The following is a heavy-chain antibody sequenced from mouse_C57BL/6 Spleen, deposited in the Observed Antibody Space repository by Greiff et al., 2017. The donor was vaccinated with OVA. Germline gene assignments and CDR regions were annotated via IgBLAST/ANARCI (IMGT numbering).Heavy chain of an antibody. D-gene: IGHD4-1*01. Sequence: QVQLQQPGAELVKPGASVKLSCKASGYTFTSYWMQWVKQRPGQGLEWIGEIDPSDSYINYTHKFNGKATLTVDTSSSTAYLQLSSLTSEDAAVYYCARWGLGGDYYAMDYWGQGTSVTVSS. CDR2: IDPSDSYI. V-gene: IGHV1-50*01. CDR3: ARWGLGGDYYAMDY. J-gene: IGHJ4*01. CDR1: GYTFTSYW.